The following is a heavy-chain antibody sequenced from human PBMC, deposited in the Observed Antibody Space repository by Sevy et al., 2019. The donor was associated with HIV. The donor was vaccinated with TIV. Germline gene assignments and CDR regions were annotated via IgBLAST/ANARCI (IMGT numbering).Heavy chain of an antibody. V-gene: IGHV6-1*01. D-gene: IGHD2-15*01. CDR1: GDSVSSNSAA. CDR3: AREVVRSLSFSNNWFDP. Sequence: KQSQTLSLTYAISGDSVSSNSAAWNWIRQSPSRGLEWLGRTYYRSKWYNDYAVSVKSRITINPDTSKNQFSLQLNSVTPEDTAVYYCAREVVRSLSFSNNWFDPWGQGTLVTVSS. CDR2: TYYRSKWYN. J-gene: IGHJ5*02.